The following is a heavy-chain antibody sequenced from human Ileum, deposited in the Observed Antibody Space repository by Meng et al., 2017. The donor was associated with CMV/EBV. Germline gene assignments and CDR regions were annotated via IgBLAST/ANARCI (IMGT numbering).Heavy chain of an antibody. CDR3: ATLCPCNPCSDGNCVG. CDR1: GHTFTGYY. D-gene: IGHD2-15*01. V-gene: IGHV1-2*02. Sequence: ASVKVSCKTSGHTFTGYYMHWVRQAPGQGLEWMGWINPNSGDTKYAQKFQGRVTMTRDTSITTAYMELSSLGSDDTAVYYCATLCPCNPCSDGNCVGWGQGTLVTVSS. J-gene: IGHJ4*02. CDR2: INPNSGDT.